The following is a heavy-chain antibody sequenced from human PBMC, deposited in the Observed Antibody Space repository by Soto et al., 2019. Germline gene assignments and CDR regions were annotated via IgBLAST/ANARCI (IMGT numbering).Heavy chain of an antibody. CDR3: ARVPLYRSGSYWVY. J-gene: IGHJ4*02. D-gene: IGHD3-10*01. CDR1: GYTFTGYY. CDR2: INPNSGGT. Sequence: GASVKVSCKASGYTFTGYYMHWVRQAPGQGLEWMGWINPNSGGTNYAQKFQGRVTMTRDTSSSTAYMELSRLRSDDTAVYYCARVPLYRSGSYWVYWGQGTLVTVSS. V-gene: IGHV1-2*02.